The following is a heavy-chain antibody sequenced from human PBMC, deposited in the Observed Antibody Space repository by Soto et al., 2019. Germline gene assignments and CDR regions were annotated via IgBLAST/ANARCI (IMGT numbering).Heavy chain of an antibody. V-gene: IGHV4-31*03. CDR3: ARSSRSYLDY. CDR1: GGSISRSGYF. CDR2: IYDSGST. Sequence: QVQLQESGPGLVKPSQTLSLTCTVSGGSISRSGYFWSWIRQHPGKGLEWIGYIYDSGSTYYNPSLKSRVSLSVDTSKNQFFLNLTSVTAADTAMYYCARSSRSYLDYWGQGTLVTVSS. J-gene: IGHJ4*02.